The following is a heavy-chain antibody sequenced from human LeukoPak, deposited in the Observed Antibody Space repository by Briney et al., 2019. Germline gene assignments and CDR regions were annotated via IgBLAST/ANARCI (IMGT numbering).Heavy chain of an antibody. D-gene: IGHD3-22*01. CDR3: ARDKRYYYDSSGYYYG. V-gene: IGHV3-21*01. Sequence: PGGSLRLSCAASGFTFSSYSMNWVRQAPGKGLEWVSSISSSSSYIYYADSVKGRFTISRDSAKNSLYLQMNSLRAEDTAVYYCARDKRYYYDSSGYYYGWGQGTLVTVSS. J-gene: IGHJ4*02. CDR2: ISSSSSYI. CDR1: GFTFSSYS.